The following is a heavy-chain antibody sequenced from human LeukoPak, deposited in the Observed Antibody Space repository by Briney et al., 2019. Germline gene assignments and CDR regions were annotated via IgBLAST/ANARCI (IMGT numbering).Heavy chain of an antibody. J-gene: IGHJ4*02. V-gene: IGHV1-2*02. Sequence: ASVKVSCKASGYTFTGYYMHWVRQAPGQGLEWMGWINPNSGGTNYAQKFQGRVTMTRDTSISTAYMELSRLRSDDTAVYYCARGRFCCSSSPRVLVYWGQGTLVTVSS. D-gene: IGHD6-6*01. CDR2: INPNSGGT. CDR3: ARGRFCCSSSPRVLVY. CDR1: GYTFTGYY.